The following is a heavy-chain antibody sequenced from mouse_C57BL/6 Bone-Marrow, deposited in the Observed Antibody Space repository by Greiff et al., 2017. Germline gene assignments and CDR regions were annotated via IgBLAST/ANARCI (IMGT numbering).Heavy chain of an antibody. D-gene: IGHD1-2*01. V-gene: IGHV3-1*01. CDR3: AKRGITTAGGYFDV. J-gene: IGHJ1*03. CDR1: GYSITSGYD. CDR2: ISYSGST. Sequence: EVQGVESGPGMVKPSQSLSLTCTVPGYSITSGYDWHWIRHFPGNKLEWMGYISYSGSTNYNPSLKSRISIAHDTSKNHFFLKLNSVTTEDTATYYWAKRGITTAGGYFDVWGTGTTVTVSS.